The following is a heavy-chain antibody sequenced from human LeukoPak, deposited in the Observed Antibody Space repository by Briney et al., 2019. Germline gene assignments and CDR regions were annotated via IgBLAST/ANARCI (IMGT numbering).Heavy chain of an antibody. V-gene: IGHV5-51*03. CDR2: IYPGDSDT. D-gene: IGHD3-10*01. Sequence: KPGESLKISCKGSGYSFTSYWIGWVRQMPGKGLEWMGIIYPGDSDTRYSPSFQGQVTISADKSISTAYLQWSSLKASDTAMYYCARPSFDGSGSYPAYYFDYWGQGTLVTVSS. CDR3: ARPSFDGSGSYPAYYFDY. CDR1: GYSFTSYW. J-gene: IGHJ4*02.